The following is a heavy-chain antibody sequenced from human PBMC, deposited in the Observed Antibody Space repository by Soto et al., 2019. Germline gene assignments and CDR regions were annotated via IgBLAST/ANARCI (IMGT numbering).Heavy chain of an antibody. CDR2: IIPILGIA. Sequence: QVQLVQSGAEVKKPGSSVKVSCKASGGTFSSYTISWVRQAPGQGLEWMGRIIPILGIANYAQKFQGRVTITADKSTSTAYMELSSLRSEDTAVYYCARDRGSVTPYYFDYWGQGTLVTVSS. V-gene: IGHV1-69*08. CDR3: ARDRGSVTPYYFDY. J-gene: IGHJ4*02. D-gene: IGHD4-17*01. CDR1: GGTFSSYT.